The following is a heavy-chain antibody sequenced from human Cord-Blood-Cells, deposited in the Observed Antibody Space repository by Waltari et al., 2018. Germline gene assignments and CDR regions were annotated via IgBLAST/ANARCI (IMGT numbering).Heavy chain of an antibody. V-gene: IGHV5-51*01. J-gene: IGHJ4*02. Sequence: EVQLVQSGAEVKKPGESLTISCKGSGYSFTSYWIGWVRQMPGKGLEWMGIIYPGDSDTRYSPSFQGQVTISADKSISTAYLQWSSLKASDTAMYYCARTYYYDSSGYSPFDYWGQGTLVTVSS. CDR1: GYSFTSYW. CDR2: IYPGDSDT. CDR3: ARTYYYDSSGYSPFDY. D-gene: IGHD3-22*01.